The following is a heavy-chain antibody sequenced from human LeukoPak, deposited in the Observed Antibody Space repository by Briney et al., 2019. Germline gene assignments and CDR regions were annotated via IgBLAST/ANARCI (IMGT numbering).Heavy chain of an antibody. V-gene: IGHV4-59*01. J-gene: IGHJ4*02. CDR3: ARGPYISSRYYFDD. CDR2: VFYNGNT. CDR1: GGSIGTYF. Sequence: SETLSLTCTVSGGSIGTYFWSWIRQSPGTGLEWIGYVFYNGNTNYNPSLKSRVTMSVDTSKNQFSLKMRSVSAADTAVYYCARGPYISSRYYFDDWGQGTLVTVSS. D-gene: IGHD6-13*01.